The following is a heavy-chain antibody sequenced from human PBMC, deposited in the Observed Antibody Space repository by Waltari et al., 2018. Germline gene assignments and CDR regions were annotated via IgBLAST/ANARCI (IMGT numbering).Heavy chain of an antibody. CDR3: ARGPGGSSSLD. Sequence: QVQLQQWGAGLLKPSETLSLTCAVYGGSFSGYYWSWIRQPPGKGLVWIGEINHSGSTNYNPSLKSRVTISVDTSKTQFSLMLSSVTAADTAVYYCARGPGGSSSLDWGQGTLVTVSS. D-gene: IGHD6-6*01. CDR2: INHSGST. J-gene: IGHJ4*02. CDR1: GGSFSGYY. V-gene: IGHV4-34*01.